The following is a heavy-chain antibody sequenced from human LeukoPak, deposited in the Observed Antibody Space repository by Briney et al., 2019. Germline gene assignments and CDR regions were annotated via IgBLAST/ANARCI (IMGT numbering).Heavy chain of an antibody. CDR3: ARHSPRIRAFDI. V-gene: IGHV4-31*03. D-gene: IGHD2-15*01. Sequence: SETLSLTCTVSGGSISSGGYYWSWIRQHPGKGLEWIGYIYYSGSTYYNPSLKSRVTISVDTSKNQFSLKPSSVTAADTAVYYCARHSPRIRAFDIWGQGTMVTVSS. CDR2: IYYSGST. CDR1: GGSISSGGYY. J-gene: IGHJ3*02.